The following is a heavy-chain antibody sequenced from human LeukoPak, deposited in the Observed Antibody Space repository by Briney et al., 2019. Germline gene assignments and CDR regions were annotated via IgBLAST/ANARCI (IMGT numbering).Heavy chain of an antibody. Sequence: SETLSLACTVSGGSISSGSYYWSWIRQPAGKGLEWIGRIYTSGSTNYNPSLKSRVTISVDTSKNQFSLKLSSVTATDTAVYYCARVTGYMIEDYFDYWGQGTLVTVSS. V-gene: IGHV4-61*02. CDR3: ARVTGYMIEDYFDY. CDR2: IYTSGST. D-gene: IGHD3-22*01. J-gene: IGHJ4*02. CDR1: GGSISSGSYY.